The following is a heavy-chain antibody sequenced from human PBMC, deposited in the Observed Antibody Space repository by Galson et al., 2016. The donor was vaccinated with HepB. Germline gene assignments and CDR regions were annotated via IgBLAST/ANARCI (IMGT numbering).Heavy chain of an antibody. CDR2: IYHSGNT. D-gene: IGHD6-13*01. CDR1: GDSISSSNYY. V-gene: IGHV4-39*01. Sequence: SETLSLTCTVSGDSISSSNYYWGWIRQPPGKGLEWIGNIYHSGNTHYNPSLKSRVTISVDTSKTQFSLMLSSVRAADTAVYFCARPRRRAADGSFAGFDYWGQGTLVTVSS. CDR3: ARPRRRAADGSFAGFDY. J-gene: IGHJ4*02.